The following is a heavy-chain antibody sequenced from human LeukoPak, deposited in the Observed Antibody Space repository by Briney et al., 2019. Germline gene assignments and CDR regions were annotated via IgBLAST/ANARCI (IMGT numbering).Heavy chain of an antibody. CDR2: INPNSGGT. J-gene: IGHJ4*02. CDR1: GYTFTGYY. CDR3: ARGSEDYDSSGYYYDLGDY. D-gene: IGHD3-22*01. V-gene: IGHV1-2*02. Sequence: GASVKVSCKASGYTFTGYYMHWVRQAPGQGLEWMGWINPNSGGTNYAQEFQGRVTMTRDTSISTAYMELNSLRAEDTAVYYCARGSEDYDSSGYYYDLGDYWGQGTLVTVSS.